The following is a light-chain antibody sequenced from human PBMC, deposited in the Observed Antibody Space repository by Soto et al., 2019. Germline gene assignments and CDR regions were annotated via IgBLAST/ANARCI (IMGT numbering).Light chain of an antibody. Sequence: IQMTQSPSTLSASVGDRVTIACRASQSVNTWLAWYQKKPGKAPKLLIYDASSLQSGVPSRFSGSGSGTEFTLTISSLQPDDFATYYCQQYNSDWGFGQGTKVDI. CDR1: QSVNTW. J-gene: IGKJ1*01. CDR3: QQYNSDWG. V-gene: IGKV1-5*01. CDR2: DAS.